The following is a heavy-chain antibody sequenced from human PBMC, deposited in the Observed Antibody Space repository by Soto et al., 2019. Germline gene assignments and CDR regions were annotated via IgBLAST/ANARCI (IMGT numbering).Heavy chain of an antibody. CDR3: ARVVGAPNWFDP. CDR2: ISYDGSNK. D-gene: IGHD1-26*01. CDR1: GFTFSSYG. V-gene: IGHV3-30*03. J-gene: IGHJ5*02. Sequence: PGGSLRLSCAASGFTFSSYGMHWVRQAPGKGLEWVAVISYDGSNKYYADSVKGRFTISRDNSKNTLYLQMNSLRAEDTAVYYCARVVGAPNWFDPWGQGTLVTVSS.